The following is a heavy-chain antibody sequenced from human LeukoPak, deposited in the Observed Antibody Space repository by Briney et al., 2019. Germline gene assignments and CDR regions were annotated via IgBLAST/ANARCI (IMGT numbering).Heavy chain of an antibody. Sequence: GGSLRLSCAASGFTFSSYWMSWVRQAPGKGLEWVANIKQDGSEKYFVDSVKGRFTISRDNAKNSLYLRMNSLRAEDTAVYYCARVDIVPAALVLDYYYYYGMDVWGQGTTVTVSS. CDR2: IKQDGSEK. CDR3: ARVDIVPAALVLDYYYYYGMDV. V-gene: IGHV3-7*04. D-gene: IGHD2-2*01. CDR1: GFTFSSYW. J-gene: IGHJ6*02.